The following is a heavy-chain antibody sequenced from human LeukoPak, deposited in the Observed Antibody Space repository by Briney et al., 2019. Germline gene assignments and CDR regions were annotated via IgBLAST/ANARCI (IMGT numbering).Heavy chain of an antibody. J-gene: IGHJ4*02. CDR2: IKQDGSEK. CDR1: GFTFSSYW. V-gene: IGHV3-7*01. CDR3: VRGTGY. Sequence: PGGSLTLSCAASGFTFSSYWMSWVRQAPGKGLEWVANIKQDGSEKYYVDSVKGRFTISRDNSKNTLYLQMSSLRADDTAVYYCVRGTGYWGQGTLVTVSS.